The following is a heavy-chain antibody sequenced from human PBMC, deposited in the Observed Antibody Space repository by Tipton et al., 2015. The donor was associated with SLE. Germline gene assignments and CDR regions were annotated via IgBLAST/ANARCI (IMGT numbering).Heavy chain of an antibody. CDR1: GGSFSGYY. CDR3: AGMSYPRECYFDY. CDR2: IYYSGST. D-gene: IGHD3-10*01. J-gene: IGHJ4*02. Sequence: LRLYCAVYGGSFSGYYWSWIRQPPGKGLEWIGSIYYSGSTYYNPSLKSRVTISVDTSKNQFSLKLSSVTAADTAVYYCAGMSYPRECYFDYWGQGTLVTVSS. V-gene: IGHV4-34*01.